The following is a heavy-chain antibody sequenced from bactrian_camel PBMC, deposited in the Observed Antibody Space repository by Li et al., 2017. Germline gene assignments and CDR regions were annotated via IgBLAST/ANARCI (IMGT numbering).Heavy chain of an antibody. J-gene: IGHJ4*01. Sequence: HVQLVESGGGSVQAGGSLRLSCVASGYTFNTYSWFRLAPGQEREGVAAIGTGDGSTYYLNSVEGRFTISHDNAKNTLYLQMNSLKPEDTATYYCAADLVTDEPSLVEREYYYWGQGTQVTVS. CDR2: IGTGDGST. CDR1: GYTFNTYS. CDR3: AADLVTDEPSLVEREYYY. V-gene: IGHV3S1*01. D-gene: IGHD1*01.